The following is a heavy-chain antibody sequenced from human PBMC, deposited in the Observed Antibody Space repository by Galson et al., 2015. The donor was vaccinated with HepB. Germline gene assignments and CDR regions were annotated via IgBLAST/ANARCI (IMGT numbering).Heavy chain of an antibody. CDR3: ARRGGYYGSGRKNWFDP. Sequence: CKASGYTFTSYAMNWVRQAPGQGLEWMGWINTNTGNPTYAQGFTGRFVFSLDTSVSTAYLQISSLKAEDTAVYYCARRGGYYGSGRKNWFDPWGQGTLVTVSS. V-gene: IGHV7-4-1*02. CDR2: INTNTGNP. CDR1: GYTFTSYA. J-gene: IGHJ5*02. D-gene: IGHD3-10*01.